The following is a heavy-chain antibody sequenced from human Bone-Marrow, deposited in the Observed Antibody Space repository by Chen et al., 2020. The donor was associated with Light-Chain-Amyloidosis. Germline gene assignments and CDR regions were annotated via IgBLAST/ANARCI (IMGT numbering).Heavy chain of an antibody. Sequence: EVQLLESGGGLVQPGGSLRLSCVASGITFSSYAMNWVRQAPGKGLEWGSSDSGTIIITYYTDSVKGRFTTSRDNSKNTVYLQMSSLRADDTAVYYCATRYCSGGSCYSPYFEYWGQGTLVTVSS. CDR2: DSGTIIIT. CDR3: ATRYCSGGSCYSPYFEY. D-gene: IGHD2-15*01. V-gene: IGHV3-23*01. J-gene: IGHJ4*02. CDR1: GITFSSYA.